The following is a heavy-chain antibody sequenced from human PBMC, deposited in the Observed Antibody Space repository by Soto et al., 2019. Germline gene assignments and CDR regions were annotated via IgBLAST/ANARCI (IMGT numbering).Heavy chain of an antibody. CDR3: ARGWGYFDSSGFPYLYAMDV. J-gene: IGHJ6*02. CDR1: GFTFSTYW. Sequence: GSLRLSCAASGFTFSTYWVSWVRQAPGKGLEWVANIKEDGSEKYYVDSVEGRFTISRDNAKNSLYLQMTSLRAEDTALYYCARGWGYFDSSGFPYLYAMDVWGQGTTVTVSS. V-gene: IGHV3-7*01. D-gene: IGHD3-22*01. CDR2: IKEDGSEK.